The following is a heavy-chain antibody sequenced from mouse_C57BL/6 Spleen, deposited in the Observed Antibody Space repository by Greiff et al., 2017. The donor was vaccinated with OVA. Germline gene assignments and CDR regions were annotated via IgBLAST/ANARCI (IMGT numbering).Heavy chain of an antibody. D-gene: IGHD1-1*01. CDR1: GYTFTSYW. CDR3: ARGDYYGSSGFAY. J-gene: IGHJ3*01. V-gene: IGHV1-64*01. CDR2: IHPNSGST. Sequence: QVQLQQPGAELVKPGASVKLSCKASGYTFTSYWMHWVKQRPGQGLEWIGMIHPNSGSTNYNEKFKSKATLTVYKSSSTAYMQLSSLTSEDSAVYYCARGDYYGSSGFAYWGQGTLVTVSA.